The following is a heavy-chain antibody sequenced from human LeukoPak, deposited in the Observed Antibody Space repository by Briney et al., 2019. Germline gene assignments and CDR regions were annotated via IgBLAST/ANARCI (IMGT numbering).Heavy chain of an antibody. V-gene: IGHV1-69*13. J-gene: IGHJ4*02. CDR3: ARGRYYDFWSGYLFDY. Sequence: SVKVSCKASGGTFSSYAISWVRQAPGQGLEWMGGIIPIFGTANYAQKFQGRVTITADESTSTAYMELSSLRSEDTAVYYCARGRYYDFWSGYLFDYWGQGTLVTVSS. D-gene: IGHD3-3*01. CDR1: GGTFSSYA. CDR2: IIPIFGTA.